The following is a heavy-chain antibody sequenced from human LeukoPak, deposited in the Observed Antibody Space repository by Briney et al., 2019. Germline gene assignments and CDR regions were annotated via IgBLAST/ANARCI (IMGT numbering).Heavy chain of an antibody. D-gene: IGHD4/OR15-4a*01. CDR1: GLTFSNYA. Sequence: PGGSLRLSCVMSGLTFSNYAMNWVRQAPGKGLEWISDISTDSGSTYHIESVRRRFTISRDNSRSTLYLQMNSLRADDTGVYYCASGLYGGVFDNWGQGTLVTVS. CDR3: ASGLYGGVFDN. J-gene: IGHJ4*02. CDR2: ISTDSGST. V-gene: IGHV3-23*01.